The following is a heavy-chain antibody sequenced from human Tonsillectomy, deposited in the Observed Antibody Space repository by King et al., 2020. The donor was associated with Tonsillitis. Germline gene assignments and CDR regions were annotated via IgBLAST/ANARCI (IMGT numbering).Heavy chain of an antibody. D-gene: IGHD3-22*01. V-gene: IGHV4-39*07. CDR1: GGSISSSSSY. CDR2: IYYRGST. CDR3: ARPSPTDSSGPYYFDF. J-gene: IGHJ4*02. Sequence: VQLQESGPGLVKPSETLSLTCTVSGGSISSSSSYWVWIRQPPGKGLEWIGSIYYRGSTYYNPSLKSRVTISLDTSKNQFSLKLSSVTAADTAVYYCARPSPTDSSGPYYFDFWGQGTLVTVSS.